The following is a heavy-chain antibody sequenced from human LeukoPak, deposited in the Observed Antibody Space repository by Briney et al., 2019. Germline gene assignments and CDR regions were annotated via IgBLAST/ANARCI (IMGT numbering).Heavy chain of an antibody. D-gene: IGHD3-3*01. CDR2: ITEDSSYI. CDR1: GFTFSFYT. Sequence: GGSLRLSCADSGFTFSFYTMNWVRQAPGKGLEWVSSITEDSSYIYYADSVKGRFTISRDNSKNTLYLQMNSLRAEDTAVYYCAKDRDFWSGYAEYFQHWGQGTLLTVSS. V-gene: IGHV3-21*04. CDR3: AKDRDFWSGYAEYFQH. J-gene: IGHJ1*01.